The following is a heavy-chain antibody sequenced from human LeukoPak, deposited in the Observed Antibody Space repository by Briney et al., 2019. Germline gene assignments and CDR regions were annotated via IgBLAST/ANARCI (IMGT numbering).Heavy chain of an antibody. Sequence: PGGSLRLSCAASGFTFSSYGMHWVRQAPGKGLEWVAVISYDGSNKYYADSVKGRFTISRDNSKNTLYLQMNSLRAEGTAVYYCASDSSGWQHWGQGTLVTVSS. CDR2: ISYDGSNK. V-gene: IGHV3-30*03. CDR1: GFTFSSYG. D-gene: IGHD6-19*01. J-gene: IGHJ4*02. CDR3: ASDSSGWQH.